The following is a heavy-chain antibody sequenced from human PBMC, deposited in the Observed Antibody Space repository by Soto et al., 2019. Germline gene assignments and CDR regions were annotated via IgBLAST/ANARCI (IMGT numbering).Heavy chain of an antibody. CDR3: ARDVCSGGSCYAEADAFDI. CDR2: ISSSSSTI. J-gene: IGHJ3*02. V-gene: IGHV3-48*01. CDR1: GFTFSSYS. D-gene: IGHD2-15*01. Sequence: EVQLVESGGGLVQPGGSLRLSCAASGFTFSSYSMNWVRQAPGKGLEWVSYISSSSSTIYYADSVKGRFTISRDNAKNSLYLQMNRLRAEDTAVYYCARDVCSGGSCYAEADAFDIWGQGTMVTVSS.